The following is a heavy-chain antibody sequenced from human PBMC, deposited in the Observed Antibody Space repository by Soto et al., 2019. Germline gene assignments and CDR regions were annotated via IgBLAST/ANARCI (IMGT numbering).Heavy chain of an antibody. V-gene: IGHV4-31*03. CDR2: IYYSGST. Sequence: PSETLSLTCTVSGGSISSGGYYWSWIRQHPGKGLEWIGYIYYSGSTYYNPSLKSRVTISVDTSKNQFSLKLSSVTAADTAVYYCARDRETAMAGPLAGFDYWGQGTLVAVSS. CDR3: ARDRETAMAGPLAGFDY. J-gene: IGHJ4*02. CDR1: GGSISSGGYY. D-gene: IGHD5-18*01.